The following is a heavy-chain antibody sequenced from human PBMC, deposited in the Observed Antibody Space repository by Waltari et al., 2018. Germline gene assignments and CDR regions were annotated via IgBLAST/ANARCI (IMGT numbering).Heavy chain of an antibody. J-gene: IGHJ4*02. D-gene: IGHD3-16*02. CDR1: GFSFMGYA. CDR2: ISGCGATP. Sequence: EVQLLESAGGLVQPGGALRLSCAASGFSFMGYAMSWVRQAPGEGREVVASISGCGATPFYADSVKGRFTIVRDNSKDTVYLQMNSLRVDDSAVYYCAKGSRGYTNYFFDYWGQGALVTVSS. V-gene: IGHV3-23*01. CDR3: AKGSRGYTNYFFDY.